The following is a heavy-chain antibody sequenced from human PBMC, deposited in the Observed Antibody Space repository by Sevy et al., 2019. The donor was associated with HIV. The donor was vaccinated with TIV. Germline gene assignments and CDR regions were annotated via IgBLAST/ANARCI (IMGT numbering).Heavy chain of an antibody. Sequence: GESLKISCKGSGYSFTSYWIGWVRQMPGKGLEWMGIIYPGDSDTRYSPSFQGQVTISADKSISTAYLQWRSLKASDTAMYYCARNMGYCSSTSCYEGYYYYYGMDVWGQGTTVTVSS. V-gene: IGHV5-51*01. CDR3: ARNMGYCSSTSCYEGYYYYYGMDV. CDR2: IYPGDSDT. D-gene: IGHD2-2*01. CDR1: GYSFTSYW. J-gene: IGHJ6*02.